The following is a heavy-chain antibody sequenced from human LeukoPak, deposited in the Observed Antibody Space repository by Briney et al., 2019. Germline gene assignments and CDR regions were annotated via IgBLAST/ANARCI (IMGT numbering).Heavy chain of an antibody. J-gene: IGHJ6*02. CDR3: AKEISVGGLATPDV. CDR1: RFTFNDYT. V-gene: IGHV3-43*01. D-gene: IGHD1-26*01. Sequence: GVPVTLPCAASRFTFNDYTVQWLPQVPGRARVGGSHLSWDSGTTYYADSVMGRFTISSDNSIKSLYLQMNSLRTEDNVFYYCAKEISVGGLATPDVWGQGPSVTVSS. CDR2: LSWDSGTT.